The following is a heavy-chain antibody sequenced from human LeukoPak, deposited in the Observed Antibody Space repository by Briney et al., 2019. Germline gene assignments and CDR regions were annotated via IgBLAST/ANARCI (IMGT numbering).Heavy chain of an antibody. J-gene: IGHJ5*02. D-gene: IGHD2-2*01. V-gene: IGHV1-18*01. Sequence: ASVKVSCKASGYTFTSYGISWVRQAPGLGLEWMGWISAYNGNTNYAQKLQGRVTMTTDTSASTAYMELRSLRSDDTAVYYCARPYCSSTSCYHWFDPWGQGTLVTVSS. CDR2: ISAYNGNT. CDR3: ARPYCSSTSCYHWFDP. CDR1: GYTFTSYG.